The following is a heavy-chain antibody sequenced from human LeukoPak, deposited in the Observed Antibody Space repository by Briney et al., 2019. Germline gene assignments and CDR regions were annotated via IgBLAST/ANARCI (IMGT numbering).Heavy chain of an antibody. CDR2: IYYSGST. Sequence: SQTLSLTCTVSGGSISSGGYYWSWIRQHPGKGLGWIGYIYYSGSTYYNPSLKSRVTISVDTSKNQFSLKLSSVTAADTAVYYCARDAETYYYDSSGYIGLRYFDYWGQGTLVTVSS. J-gene: IGHJ4*02. CDR1: GGSISSGGYY. V-gene: IGHV4-31*03. D-gene: IGHD3-22*01. CDR3: ARDAETYYYDSSGYIGLRYFDY.